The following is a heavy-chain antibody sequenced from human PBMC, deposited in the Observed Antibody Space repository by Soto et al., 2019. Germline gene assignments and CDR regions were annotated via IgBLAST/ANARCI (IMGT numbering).Heavy chain of an antibody. CDR2: ISNNGNT. D-gene: IGHD6-13*01. CDR1: GGSISSYR. J-gene: IGHJ5*01. V-gene: IGHV4-4*07. Sequence: SETLSLTCTVSGGSISSYRWSWIRQPAWKGLEWIGRISNNGNTQYNPSLKSRVTVSVDTSKNQFSLKLSSVTAADTAVYYCARANSSPKWFDPWGQGTLVTGSS. CDR3: ARANSSPKWFDP.